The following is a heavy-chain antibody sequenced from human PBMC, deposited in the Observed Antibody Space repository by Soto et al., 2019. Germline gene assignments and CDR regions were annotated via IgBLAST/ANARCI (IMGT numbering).Heavy chain of an antibody. CDR1: GYTYTNYA. J-gene: IGHJ4*02. CDR3: ARGERYYYDSSGYFGFDY. Sequence: GASVKVSCTASGYTYTNYAMHWVRQAPGQRLEWMGWINAGNGNTKYSQKFQGRVTITRDTSASTAYMELSSLRSEDTAVYYCARGERYYYDSSGYFGFDYWGQGTLVTVSS. V-gene: IGHV1-3*01. CDR2: INAGNGNT. D-gene: IGHD3-22*01.